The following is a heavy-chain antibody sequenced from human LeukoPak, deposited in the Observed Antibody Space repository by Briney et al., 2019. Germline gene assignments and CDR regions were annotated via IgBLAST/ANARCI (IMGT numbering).Heavy chain of an antibody. D-gene: IGHD2-2*01. CDR1: GFTFSSYA. Sequence: GGSLRLSCAASGFTFSSYAMSWVRQAPGKGLEWVSSISSSSSYIYYADSVKGRFTISRDNAKNSLYLQMNSLRAEDTAVYYCAKTRDTVVVPAATVTDCMDVWGQGTTVTVSS. CDR3: AKTRDTVVVPAATVTDCMDV. J-gene: IGHJ6*02. CDR2: ISSSSSYI. V-gene: IGHV3-21*01.